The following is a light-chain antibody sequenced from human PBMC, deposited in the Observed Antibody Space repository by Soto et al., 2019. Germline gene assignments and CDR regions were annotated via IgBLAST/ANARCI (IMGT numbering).Light chain of an antibody. CDR2: EVS. CDR1: SSDVGGYNY. CDR3: SSYKSSSTYV. V-gene: IGLV2-14*01. J-gene: IGLJ1*01. Sequence: QSLLTHPASLSGSPGQSITISCTGTSSDVGGYNYVSWYQQHPGKAPKLMIYEVSNRPSGVSSRFSGSKSGNTAPLTISGLQAEDEADYYCSSYKSSSTYVFGTGTKVTGL.